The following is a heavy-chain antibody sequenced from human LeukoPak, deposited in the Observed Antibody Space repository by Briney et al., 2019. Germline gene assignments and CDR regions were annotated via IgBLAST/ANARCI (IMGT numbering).Heavy chain of an antibody. V-gene: IGHV1-2*02. CDR3: ATSAGDYRAGHYHYMGV. CDR2: INPNTAGT. Sequence: AASVKVSCKASGYTFTGYYFHWVRQAPGQGLEWMGWINPNTAGTNYAQKFLGGVTLTWDTSIRTAYMELNRLTSDDTAVYYCATSAGDYRAGHYHYMGVWGKGTSVTVSS. D-gene: IGHD4-11*01. J-gene: IGHJ6*03. CDR1: GYTFTGYY.